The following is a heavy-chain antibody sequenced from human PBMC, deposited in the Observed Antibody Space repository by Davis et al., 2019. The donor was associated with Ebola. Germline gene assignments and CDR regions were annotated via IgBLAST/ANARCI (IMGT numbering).Heavy chain of an antibody. CDR1: GFTVSSNY. CDR3: ARVTQEGYY. D-gene: IGHD3-16*01. V-gene: IGHV3-53*04. J-gene: IGHJ4*02. Sequence: GESLKISCAASGFTVSSNYMSWVRQAPGKGLEWVSVIYSGGSTYYADSVKGRFTISRHNSKNTLYLQMNSLRAEDTAVYYCARVTQEGYYWGQGTLVSVSS. CDR2: IYSGGST.